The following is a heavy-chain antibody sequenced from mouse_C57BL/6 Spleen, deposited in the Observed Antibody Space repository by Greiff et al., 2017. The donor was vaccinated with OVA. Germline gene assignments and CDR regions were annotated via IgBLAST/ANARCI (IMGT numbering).Heavy chain of an antibody. CDR3: AHRGYAMDY. Sequence: VQLKQSGPELVKPGASVKISCKASGYSFTGYYMNWVKQSPEKSLEWIGEINPSTGGTTYNQKFKAKATLTVDKSSSTAYMQLKSLTSEDSAVYYCAHRGYAMDYWGQGTSVTVSS. V-gene: IGHV1-42*01. CDR2: INPSTGGT. D-gene: IGHD2-14*01. CDR1: GYSFTGYY. J-gene: IGHJ4*01.